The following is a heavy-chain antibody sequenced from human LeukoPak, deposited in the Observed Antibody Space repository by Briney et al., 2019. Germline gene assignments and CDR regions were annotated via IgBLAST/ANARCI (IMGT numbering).Heavy chain of an antibody. CDR1: GFTFSSYG. D-gene: IGHD3-10*01. V-gene: IGHV3-48*04. Sequence: PGGSLRLSCAASGFTFSSYGMSWVRQAPGKGLEWVSYISSSGSTIYYADSVKGRFTISRDNAKNSLYLQMNSLRAEDTAVYYCARTYGRRGFAYYYMDVWGKGTTVTISS. CDR2: ISSSGSTI. CDR3: ARTYGRRGFAYYYMDV. J-gene: IGHJ6*03.